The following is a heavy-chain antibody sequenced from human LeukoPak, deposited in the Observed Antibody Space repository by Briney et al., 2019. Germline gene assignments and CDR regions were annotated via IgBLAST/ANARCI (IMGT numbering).Heavy chain of an antibody. CDR2: ISAYNGNT. Sequence: APVKVSCKASGYTFTSSGISWVRQAPGQGLEWMGWISAYNGNTNYAQKLQGRVTMTTDTSTSTAYMELRSLRSDDTAVYYCARELRRDYDFWSGSLEDYYYGMDVWGQGTTVTVSS. CDR1: GYTFTSSG. CDR3: ARELRRDYDFWSGSLEDYYYGMDV. J-gene: IGHJ6*02. D-gene: IGHD3-3*01. V-gene: IGHV1-18*01.